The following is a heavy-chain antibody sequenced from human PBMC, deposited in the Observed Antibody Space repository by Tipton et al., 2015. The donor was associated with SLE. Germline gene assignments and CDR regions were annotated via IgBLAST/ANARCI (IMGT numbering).Heavy chain of an antibody. Sequence: SLRLSCAASGFTFSSYWMSWVRQAPGKGLEWVANIKQDGSEKYYVDSVKGRFTISRDNSKNTLYLQMNSLRAEDTAVYYCARHTAASMGGYSSGWTGDAFDIWGQGTMVTVSS. J-gene: IGHJ3*02. CDR3: ARHTAASMGGYSSGWTGDAFDI. D-gene: IGHD6-19*01. CDR1: GFTFSSYW. V-gene: IGHV3-7*03. CDR2: IKQDGSEK.